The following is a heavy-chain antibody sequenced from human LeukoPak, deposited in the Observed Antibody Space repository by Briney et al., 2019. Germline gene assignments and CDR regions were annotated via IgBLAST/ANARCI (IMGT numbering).Heavy chain of an antibody. Sequence: PSETLSLTCAVYGGSFSGYYWSWIRQPPGKGLEGMGEINHSGSTNYNPSLKSRVTISVDTSKTQFSLKLSSVTAADTAVYYCARGGGHCSGGSCYLNYYYYMDVWGKGTTVTVSS. J-gene: IGHJ6*03. CDR1: GGSFSGYY. CDR2: INHSGST. D-gene: IGHD2-15*01. V-gene: IGHV4-34*01. CDR3: ARGGGHCSGGSCYLNYYYYMDV.